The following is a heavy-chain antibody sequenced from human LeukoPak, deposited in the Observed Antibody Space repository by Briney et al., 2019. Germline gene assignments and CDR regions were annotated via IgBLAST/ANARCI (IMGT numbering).Heavy chain of an antibody. CDR2: IYYSGST. CDR3: ARLPYLWFVELLSWYFDY. CDR1: GGSISSSSYY. V-gene: IGHV4-39*01. D-gene: IGHD3-10*01. Sequence: SETLSLTCTVSGGSISSSSYYWGWIRQPPGKGLEWIGSIYYSGSTYYNPSLKSRVPISVDTSKNQFSLKLSSVTAADTAVYYCARLPYLWFVELLSWYFDYWGQGTLVTVSS. J-gene: IGHJ4*02.